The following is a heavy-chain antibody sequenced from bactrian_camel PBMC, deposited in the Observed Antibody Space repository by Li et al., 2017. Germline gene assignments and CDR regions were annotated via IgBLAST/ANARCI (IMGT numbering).Heavy chain of an antibody. D-gene: IGHD6*01. Sequence: QVQLVESGGGLVQPGGSLRLSCAASGSTFSYVYMNWVRQAPGKGLEWVSGILSDGSNTYYADSVKGRFTISRDNAKNTVYLQMNSLKSEDTALYYCATDRFFGSWGQGTQVTVS. CDR3: ATDRFFGS. CDR2: ILSDGSNT. V-gene: IGHV3S6*01. J-gene: IGHJ4*01. CDR1: GSTFSYVY.